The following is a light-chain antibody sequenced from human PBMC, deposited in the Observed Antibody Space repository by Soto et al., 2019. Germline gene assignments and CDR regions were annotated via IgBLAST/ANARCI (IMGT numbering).Light chain of an antibody. Sequence: QAVVTQPASVSGSPGQSITISCTGTSSDVGGHNHVSWYQQHPGKAPKLMIYEVSNRPSGVSIRFSGSKSGNTASLTISGLQAEDEADYYCSSYTSSRTWVFGGGTKVTVL. V-gene: IGLV2-14*01. J-gene: IGLJ3*02. CDR2: EVS. CDR1: SSDVGGHNH. CDR3: SSYTSSRTWV.